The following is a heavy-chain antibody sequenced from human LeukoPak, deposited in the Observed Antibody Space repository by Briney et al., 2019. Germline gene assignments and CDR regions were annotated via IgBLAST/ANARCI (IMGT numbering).Heavy chain of an antibody. J-gene: IGHJ6*02. CDR3: AKDLPAATDYYYYGMDV. CDR1: GFTFNHFW. Sequence: GGSLRLSCAASGFTFNHFWMSWIRQAPGKGLEWVAYIKKTGSETYYVDSVKGRFTISRDNSKNTLYLQMNSLRAEDTAVYYCAKDLPAATDYYYYGMDVWGQGTTVTVSS. CDR2: IKKTGSET. V-gene: IGHV3-7*01. D-gene: IGHD2-2*01.